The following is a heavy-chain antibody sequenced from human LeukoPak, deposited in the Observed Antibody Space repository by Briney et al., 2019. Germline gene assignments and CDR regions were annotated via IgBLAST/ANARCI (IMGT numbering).Heavy chain of an antibody. Sequence: PGGSLRLSCAASGFTFSNAWMSWVRQAPGKGLEWVGRIKSKTDGGTTDYAAPVKGRFTISRDDSKNTLYLQMNSLRAEDTAVYYCARVVSGWYYFDYWGQGTLVTVSS. CDR3: ARVVSGWYYFDY. J-gene: IGHJ4*02. CDR2: IKSKTDGGTT. D-gene: IGHD6-19*01. V-gene: IGHV3-15*01. CDR1: GFTFSNAW.